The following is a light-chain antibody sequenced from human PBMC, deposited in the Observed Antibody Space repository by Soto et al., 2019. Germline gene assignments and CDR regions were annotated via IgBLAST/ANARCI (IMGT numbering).Light chain of an antibody. CDR3: QQYGSSGT. Sequence: ETVLSQSPGTLSLSPGEKATLSCRASRSVSNNYLAWYRQIPGQAPGLLIYGASNRATGIPDRISGSGSGTDFTLTISILAPEDLAVYCCQQYGSSGTFAQGTKV. CDR1: RSVSNNY. J-gene: IGKJ1*01. V-gene: IGKV3-20*01. CDR2: GAS.